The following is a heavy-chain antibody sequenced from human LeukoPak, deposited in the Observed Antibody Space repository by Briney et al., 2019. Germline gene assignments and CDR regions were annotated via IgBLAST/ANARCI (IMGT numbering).Heavy chain of an antibody. V-gene: IGHV4-4*02. D-gene: IGHD6-13*01. J-gene: IGHJ4*02. CDR1: GGSISSSNW. Sequence: SETLSLTCAVSGGSISSSNWWSWVRQPPGKGLEWIGEIYHSGNTNYNPSLKSRVTMSVDKSKNQFSKLSSVTAADTAVYYCASALPFQLVHWGQGTLVTVSS. CDR2: IYHSGNT. CDR3: ASALPFQLVH.